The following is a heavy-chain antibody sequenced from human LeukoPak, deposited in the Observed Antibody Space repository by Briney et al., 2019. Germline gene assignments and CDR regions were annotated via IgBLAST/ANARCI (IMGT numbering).Heavy chain of an antibody. CDR2: MYITGST. CDR1: GFSVSNNY. CDR3: AAAYCGGDCYSDNHYYFMDL. V-gene: IGHV3-53*01. J-gene: IGHJ6*03. Sequence: GGSLRLSCAASGFSVSNNYMSWVRLSPGKGLEWVSAMYITGSTHYVDSVKGRFTISRDNSKNALNLQMNSLRVEDTAVYYCAAAYCGGDCYSDNHYYFMDLWGKGTTVTVSS. D-gene: IGHD2-21*02.